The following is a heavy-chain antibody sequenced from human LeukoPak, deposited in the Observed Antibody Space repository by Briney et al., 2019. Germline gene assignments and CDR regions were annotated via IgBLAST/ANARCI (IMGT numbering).Heavy chain of an antibody. D-gene: IGHD5-12*01. CDR1: GFNFNTYW. V-gene: IGHV3-7*01. J-gene: IGHJ4*02. Sequence: GGSLRLSCAASGFNFNTYWMSWVRRAPGKGLEWVANIKQDGSEKFYVDSMKGRFTISRDNSKNSLYLQMNSLRAEDTAMYYCARGPSGYHNTGGQGTLVTVSS. CDR2: IKQDGSEK. CDR3: ARGPSGYHNT.